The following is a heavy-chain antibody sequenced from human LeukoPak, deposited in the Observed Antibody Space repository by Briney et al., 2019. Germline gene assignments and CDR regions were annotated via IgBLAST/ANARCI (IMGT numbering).Heavy chain of an antibody. Sequence: SETLSLTCTVSGGSISSYYWSWIRQPAGKGLEWIGRIYTSGSTNYNPSLKSRVTMSVDTSKNQFSLKLSSVTAADTAVYYCARGTTYYYDSSGYYGNYFDYWGQGTLVTVSS. CDR3: ARGTTYYYDSSGYYGNYFDY. CDR1: GGSISSYY. CDR2: IYTSGST. V-gene: IGHV4-4*07. D-gene: IGHD3-22*01. J-gene: IGHJ4*02.